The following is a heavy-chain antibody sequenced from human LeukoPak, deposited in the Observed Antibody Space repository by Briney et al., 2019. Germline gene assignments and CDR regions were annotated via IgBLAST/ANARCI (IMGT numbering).Heavy chain of an antibody. Sequence: GESLKISCKGSGYSFTSYWIGWVRQMPGKGLEWMGIIYPGDSDTRYSPSFQGQVTISADKSISTAYLQWSSLKASDTAMYYCARIKSGIAEVNDAFDIWGKGTMVTVSS. CDR3: ARIKSGIAEVNDAFDI. D-gene: IGHD6-13*01. V-gene: IGHV5-51*01. CDR2: IYPGDSDT. J-gene: IGHJ3*02. CDR1: GYSFTSYW.